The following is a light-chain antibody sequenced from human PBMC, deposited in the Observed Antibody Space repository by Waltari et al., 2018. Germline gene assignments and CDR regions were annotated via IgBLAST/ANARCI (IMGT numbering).Light chain of an antibody. CDR1: QSISKW. CDR2: KAS. J-gene: IGKJ4*01. V-gene: IGKV1-5*03. Sequence: DIQMTQSPSTLSASVGDRVIFSCRASQSISKWLAWYQQKPGKAPKRLIYKASTLESGVPSRFSGSGSGTELTLTISSLQPEDFATYYCQQYNSYSLLSFGGGTKVEIK. CDR3: QQYNSYSLLS.